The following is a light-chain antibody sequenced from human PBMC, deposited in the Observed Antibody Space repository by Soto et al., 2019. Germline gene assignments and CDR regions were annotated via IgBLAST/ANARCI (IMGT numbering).Light chain of an antibody. V-gene: IGKV3-20*01. J-gene: IGKJ4*01. CDR1: QSVSSSY. Sequence: EIVLTQSPGTLSLSPGERATLSCRASQSVSSSYLAWYQQKPGQAPRLLIYGASSRATGIPDRFSGSGSGTDFTLTISRLEPEDFAFYYCQQYGTSPTFGGGTKVDIK. CDR2: GAS. CDR3: QQYGTSPT.